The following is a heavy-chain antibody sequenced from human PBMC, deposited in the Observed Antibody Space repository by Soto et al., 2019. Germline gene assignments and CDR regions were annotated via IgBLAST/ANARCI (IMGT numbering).Heavy chain of an antibody. CDR1: GGSISGSYYY. CDR3: ATSQKGYNWNYFDH. D-gene: IGHD1-20*01. V-gene: IGHV4-39*01. CDR2: VFYTGFT. Sequence: SETLSLTCAVSGGSISGSYYYWAWLRQSPGKGPEWIGSVFYTGFTSYNPSLESRVSVSVDTSKSQFSLKLSAVTSADTAVYYCATSQKGYNWNYFDHWGQGALVTVSS. J-gene: IGHJ4*02.